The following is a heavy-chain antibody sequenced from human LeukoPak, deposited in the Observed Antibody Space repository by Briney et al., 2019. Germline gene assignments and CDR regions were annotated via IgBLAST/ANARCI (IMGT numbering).Heavy chain of an antibody. D-gene: IGHD6-19*01. CDR1: GFTFSSYA. CDR3: AKGHSSGWYPIPDYYYYYGMDV. CDR2: ISGSGGST. V-gene: IGHV3-23*01. J-gene: IGHJ6*02. Sequence: PGGSLRLSCAASGFTFSSYAMSWIRQAPGKGLEWVSAISGSGGSTYYADSVKGRFTISRDNSKNTLYLQMNSLRAEDTAVYYCAKGHSSGWYPIPDYYYYYGMDVWGQGTTVTVSS.